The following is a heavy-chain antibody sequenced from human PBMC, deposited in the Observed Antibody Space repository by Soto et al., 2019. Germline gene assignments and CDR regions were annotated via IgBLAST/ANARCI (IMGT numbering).Heavy chain of an antibody. CDR1: GGSISSSSYY. V-gene: IGHV4-39*01. D-gene: IGHD2-8*01. Sequence: SETLSLTCTVSGGSISSSSYYWGWIRQPPGKGLEWIGSIYYSGSTYYNPSLKSRVTISVDTSKNQFSLKLSSVTAADTAVYYCARGAIVLMVYAKVSGFDYWGQGTLVTVSS. CDR3: ARGAIVLMVYAKVSGFDY. CDR2: IYYSGST. J-gene: IGHJ4*02.